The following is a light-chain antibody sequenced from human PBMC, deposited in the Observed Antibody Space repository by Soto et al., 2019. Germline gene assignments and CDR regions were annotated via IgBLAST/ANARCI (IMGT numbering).Light chain of an antibody. V-gene: IGKV1-5*02. Sequence: DIQMTQSPSTLSASVGDTVTIICRASQSMSNWLAWYQQKPGKAPNLLIYDASIFESGVPSRFSGRGSGTRFTLTISSLQPDDFATYYCQQYSDSPWTFGQGTKVEIK. CDR2: DAS. CDR3: QQYSDSPWT. CDR1: QSMSNW. J-gene: IGKJ1*01.